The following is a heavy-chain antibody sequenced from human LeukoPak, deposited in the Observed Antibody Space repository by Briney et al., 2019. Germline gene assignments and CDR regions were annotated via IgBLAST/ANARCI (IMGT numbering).Heavy chain of an antibody. J-gene: IGHJ6*02. CDR2: INPNSGCT. CDR1: GYTFTGYY. D-gene: IGHD3-22*01. CDR3: ARAGAYYYDSSGYSHYGMDV. V-gene: IGHV1-2*02. Sequence: ASVKVSCKASGYTFTGYYTHWVRQAPGQGLEWIGWINPNSGCTNYAQKFQGRVTMTRDTSISTAYMELIRLRSDDTAVYYWARAGAYYYDSSGYSHYGMDVWGQGTTVTVSS.